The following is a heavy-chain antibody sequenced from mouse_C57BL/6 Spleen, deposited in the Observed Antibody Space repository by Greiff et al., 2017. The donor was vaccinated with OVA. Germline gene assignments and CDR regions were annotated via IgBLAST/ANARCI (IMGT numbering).Heavy chain of an antibody. CDR1: GYTFTDYN. CDR3: AIYYGNLYAMDY. D-gene: IGHD2-1*01. V-gene: IGHV1-18*01. J-gene: IGHJ4*01. Sequence: EVKVVESGPELVKPGASVKIPCKASGYTFTDYNMDWVKQSHGKSLEWIGDINPNNGGTIYNQKFKGKATLTVDKSSSTAYMELRSLTSEDTAVYYCAIYYGNLYAMDYWGQGTSVTVSS. CDR2: INPNNGGT.